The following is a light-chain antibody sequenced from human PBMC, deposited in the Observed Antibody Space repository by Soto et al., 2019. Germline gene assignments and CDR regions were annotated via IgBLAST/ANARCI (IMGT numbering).Light chain of an antibody. CDR2: AAS. V-gene: IGKV1-9*01. CDR1: QGISSY. J-gene: IGKJ5*01. Sequence: DIQLTQSPAFLSASVGDRVSITCRASQGISSYLAWYQQKPGKAPKLLISAASTLQSEVPSRFSGSGSGTEFTLTISSLQPDDFATYYCQQYNGLITFGQGTRLEI. CDR3: QQYNGLIT.